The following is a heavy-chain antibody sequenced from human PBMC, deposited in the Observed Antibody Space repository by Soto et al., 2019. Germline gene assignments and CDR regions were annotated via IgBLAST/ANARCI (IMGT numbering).Heavy chain of an antibody. Sequence: PGGSLRLSCAASGFTFSSYAMHWVRQAPGKGLEWVAVISYDGSNKYYADSVRGCFTISGDNSKNTLYLQMNSLRTEDTAVYYCARAEYNHYFYGMDVWGLGTTVTVSS. D-gene: IGHD1-1*01. V-gene: IGHV3-30-3*01. CDR2: ISYDGSNK. CDR1: GFTFSSYA. J-gene: IGHJ6*02. CDR3: ARAEYNHYFYGMDV.